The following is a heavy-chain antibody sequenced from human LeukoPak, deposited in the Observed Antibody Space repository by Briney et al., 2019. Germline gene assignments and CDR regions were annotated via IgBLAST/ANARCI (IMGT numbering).Heavy chain of an antibody. D-gene: IGHD3-10*01. J-gene: IGHJ4*02. CDR3: ARALRGFGRKLDY. Sequence: PGGSLRLSCAASGFTFSSYWMSWVRQAPGKGLEWVANIKQDGSEKYYVDSVKGRFTISRDNAKNSLYLQMNSLRAEDTAVYYCARALRGFGRKLDYWGQGTLVTVSS. CDR1: GFTFSSYW. CDR2: IKQDGSEK. V-gene: IGHV3-7*03.